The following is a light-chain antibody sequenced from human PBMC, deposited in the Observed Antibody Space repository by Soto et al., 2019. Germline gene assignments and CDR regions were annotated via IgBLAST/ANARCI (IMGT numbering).Light chain of an antibody. CDR2: FAS. V-gene: IGKV3-15*01. CDR3: QQYNNWPLT. CDR1: QSMYNN. Sequence: EIVMTQSPATLSVSPGERATLSCRASQSMYNNLAWYQQKPGQAPRLLINFASTRATGIPARCSGSGSGTEFTLTISSLQSEDFAVYYCQQYNNWPLTFGGGTKVEI. J-gene: IGKJ4*01.